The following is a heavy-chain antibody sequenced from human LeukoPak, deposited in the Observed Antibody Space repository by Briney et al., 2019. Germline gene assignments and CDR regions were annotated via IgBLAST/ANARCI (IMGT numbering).Heavy chain of an antibody. CDR1: GYTFTSYG. CDR2: ISAYNGNT. D-gene: IGHD3-22*01. Sequence: ASVKVSCKASGYTFTSYGISWVRQAPGQGLEWMGWISAYNGNTNYAQKLQGRVTMTTDTSTSTAYMELRSLRSDDPAVYYCARDRYYYDSSGYPPPLDYWGQGTLVTVSS. CDR3: ARDRYYYDSSGYPPPLDY. V-gene: IGHV1-18*01. J-gene: IGHJ4*02.